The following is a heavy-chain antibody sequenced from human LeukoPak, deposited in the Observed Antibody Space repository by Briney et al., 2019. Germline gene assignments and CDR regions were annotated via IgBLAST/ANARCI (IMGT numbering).Heavy chain of an antibody. J-gene: IGHJ4*02. CDR2: ISSGGDNI. CDR3: AKGSTEGSHSPIDY. CDR1: GFTFRNYA. Sequence: GGSLRLSCAASGFTFRNYAMSWVRQAPGKGLEWVSVISSGGDNIYYADSVKGRFTISRDTSKNTLYLQMNSLGADDTAVFYCAKGSTEGSHSPIDYWGQGTLVTVSS. V-gene: IGHV3-23*01. D-gene: IGHD2-2*01.